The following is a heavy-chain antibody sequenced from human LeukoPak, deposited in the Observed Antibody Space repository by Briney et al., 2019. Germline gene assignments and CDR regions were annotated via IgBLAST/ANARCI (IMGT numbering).Heavy chain of an antibody. D-gene: IGHD2-21*02. CDR1: GFTFNNYD. CDR2: IGTASDT. J-gene: IGHJ3*02. Sequence: PGGSLRLSCAASGFTFNNYDMHWVRQAAGKGLEWVSSIGTASDTYYPGSVKGRFTISRENAKNSIYLQMNSLTFGDTAVYYCVKGFCSGAYCINAFDIWGQGTLVSVSS. V-gene: IGHV3-13*01. CDR3: VKGFCSGAYCINAFDI.